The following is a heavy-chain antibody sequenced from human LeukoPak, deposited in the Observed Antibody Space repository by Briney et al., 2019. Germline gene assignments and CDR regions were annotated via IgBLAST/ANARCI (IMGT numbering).Heavy chain of an antibody. D-gene: IGHD2-15*01. CDR3: ARDSGSASWAYS. CDR1: GISVSENY. Sequence: GGSLRLSCAASGISVSENYMSWVRQAPGKGLEWVCVVHRDGSIEYADSVKGRFTISGDIAENTLSLQMNSLRVGDTAVYYCARDSGSASWAYSWGQGTLVTVSS. J-gene: IGHJ4*02. V-gene: IGHV3-66*02. CDR2: VHRDGSI.